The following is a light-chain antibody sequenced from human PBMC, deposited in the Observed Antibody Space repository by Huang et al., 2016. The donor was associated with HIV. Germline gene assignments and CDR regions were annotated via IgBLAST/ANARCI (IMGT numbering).Light chain of an antibody. CDR2: AAF. V-gene: IGKV3-15*01. J-gene: IGKJ1*01. CDR1: QSVSRN. CDR3: QQYNDWRT. Sequence: EIVLTQSPATLSVSPGESATLSCRASQSVSRNLAWYQQKPGQTPRLFIYAAFTRATVIPARFSGSASGTEFTLTISSLQSEDFAVYYCQQYNDWRTFGQGTKVEIK.